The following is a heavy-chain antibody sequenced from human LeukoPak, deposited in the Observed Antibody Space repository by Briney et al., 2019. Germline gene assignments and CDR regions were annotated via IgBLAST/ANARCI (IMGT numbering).Heavy chain of an antibody. V-gene: IGHV4-31*03. CDR1: GGSISSGGYY. CDR2: IHYNGNT. D-gene: IGHD1-26*01. Sequence: SQTLSLTCTVSGGSISSGGYYWSWIRQHPGKGLEWIGYIHYNGNTYYNPSLKSRVTTSVDTSKNQFSLKLSSVTAADTAVFYCARGGMGGANWFDPWGQGTLVTVSS. J-gene: IGHJ5*02. CDR3: ARGGMGGANWFDP.